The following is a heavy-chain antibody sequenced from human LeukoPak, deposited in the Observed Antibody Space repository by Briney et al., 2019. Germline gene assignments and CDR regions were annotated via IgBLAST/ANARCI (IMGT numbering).Heavy chain of an antibody. Sequence: PSETLSLTCTVSGGSISSGDYYWSWIRQPPGKGLEWLGEINHSGSTNYNPSLTRRITISAGTYTNHFSLQLSSVNSAEAAVDYCARAAYSSSYNDYWGQGTLVTVSS. CDR2: INHSGST. V-gene: IGHV4-30-4*08. D-gene: IGHD6-13*01. CDR1: GGSISSGDYY. CDR3: ARAAYSSSYNDY. J-gene: IGHJ4*02.